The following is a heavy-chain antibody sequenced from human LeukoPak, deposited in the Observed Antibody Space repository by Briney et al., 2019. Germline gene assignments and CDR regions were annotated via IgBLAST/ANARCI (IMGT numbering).Heavy chain of an antibody. CDR2: TYYSGST. V-gene: IGHV4-39*07. CDR1: GGSITSGRYY. J-gene: IGHJ3*02. CDR3: ARGRFLDAFDI. D-gene: IGHD3-3*01. Sequence: PSETLSLTCTVSGGSITSGRYYWGWIRQPPGKGLEWIGTTYYSGSTYYNPSLKSRVTISVDTAKNQFSLKLSSVTAADTAVYYCARGRFLDAFDIWGQGTMVTVSS.